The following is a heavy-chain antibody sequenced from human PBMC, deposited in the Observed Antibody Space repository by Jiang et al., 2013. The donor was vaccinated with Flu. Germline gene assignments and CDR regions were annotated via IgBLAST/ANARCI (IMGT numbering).Heavy chain of an antibody. V-gene: IGHV6-1*01. Sequence: QTLSLTCAISGDSVSSNSVAWNWIRQSPSRGLEWLGRTYYRSKWYNEYGLSVKSRIIANPDTSKNQFSLQLNSVTPEDTAVYYCTRGRYYAMDVWGQGTTVTVSS. CDR3: TRGRYYAMDV. CDR1: GDSVSSNSVA. CDR2: TYYRSKWYN. J-gene: IGHJ6*02.